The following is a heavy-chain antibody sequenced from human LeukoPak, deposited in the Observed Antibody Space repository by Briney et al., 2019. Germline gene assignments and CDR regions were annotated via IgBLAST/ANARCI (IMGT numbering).Heavy chain of an antibody. V-gene: IGHV3-23*01. Sequence: GGSLRLSCAASGFTFSSYAMSWVPQAPGKGQEWVSAISVSGGSTYYADSVKGRFTISRDNSKNTLYLQMNSLRAEDTAVYYCAKVRGGSYSFDYWGQGTLVTVSS. CDR3: AKVRGGSYSFDY. J-gene: IGHJ4*02. CDR1: GFTFSSYA. CDR2: ISVSGGST. D-gene: IGHD1-26*01.